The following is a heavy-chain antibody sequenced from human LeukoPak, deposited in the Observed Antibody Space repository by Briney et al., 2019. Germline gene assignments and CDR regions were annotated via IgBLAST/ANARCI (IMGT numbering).Heavy chain of an antibody. D-gene: IGHD3-9*01. J-gene: IGHJ4*02. CDR1: GFTFTDHY. V-gene: IGHV1-2*02. CDR3: VRDFDWGPDY. CDR2: INGKSGAT. Sequence: ASVKVSCKASGFTFTDHYLHWVRQVPGQGLEWMGWINGKSGATFYAQKFQGRITVTRDTSISTMYLEVNSLATDDTAVYYCVRDFDWGPDYWGQGTLVAVSS.